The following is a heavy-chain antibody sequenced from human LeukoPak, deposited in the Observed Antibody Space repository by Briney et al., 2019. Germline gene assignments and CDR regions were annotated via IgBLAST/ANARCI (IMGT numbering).Heavy chain of an antibody. Sequence: ASVKVSCKASGYTFTSYDINWVRQATGQGLEWMGWMNPNSGNTGYAQKFQGRVTMTRDTSTSTVYMELSSLRSEDTAVYYCARGITIFGVVIMFRDWFDPWGQGTLVTVSS. CDR3: ARGITIFGVVIMFRDWFDP. V-gene: IGHV1-8*01. CDR2: MNPNSGNT. CDR1: GYTFTSYD. D-gene: IGHD3-3*01. J-gene: IGHJ5*02.